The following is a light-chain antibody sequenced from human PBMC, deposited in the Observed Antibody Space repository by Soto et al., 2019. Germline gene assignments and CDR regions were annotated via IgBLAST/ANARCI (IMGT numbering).Light chain of an antibody. V-gene: IGKV3-20*01. J-gene: IGKJ1*01. CDR2: GAS. Sequence: EIVLTQSPATLSVSPGERATLSCGASQSVSNNYLAWYQQKPRHAPRLLIYGASNRATGIPDSLSGSGSGTEFTLTISRMEPEDFAVYYCQQYGSSGTFGHGTKVDIK. CDR1: QSVSNNY. CDR3: QQYGSSGT.